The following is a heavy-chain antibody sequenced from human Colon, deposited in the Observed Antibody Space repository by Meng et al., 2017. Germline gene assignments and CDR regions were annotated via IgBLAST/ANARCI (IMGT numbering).Heavy chain of an antibody. J-gene: IGHJ5*01. CDR3: ARTAMLDS. CDR1: GYTFTSSD. Sequence: HVQLVHSGAEVRKPGASVKVTCKASGYTFTSSDINWVRQATGRGLEWLGWMNPNNGNTGSAQKFQGRVSMTRDTSIGTAYMELSGLTSEDTAVYYCARTAMLDSWGQGTLVTVSS. V-gene: IGHV1-8*01. D-gene: IGHD2-2*01. CDR2: MNPNNGNT.